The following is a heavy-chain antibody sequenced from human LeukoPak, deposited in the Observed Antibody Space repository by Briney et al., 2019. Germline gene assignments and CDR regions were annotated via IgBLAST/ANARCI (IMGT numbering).Heavy chain of an antibody. J-gene: IGHJ4*02. CDR2: ISSSSSTI. D-gene: IGHD2-2*01. CDR1: GFTFSSYS. Sequence: GGSLRLSCAASGFTFSSYSMNWVRQAPGKGLEWVSYISSSSSTIYYADSVKGRFTISRDNAKNSLYLQMNSLRAEDTAVYYCARPTPDCSSTSCYSYYFDYWGQGTLVTVSS. CDR3: ARPTPDCSSTSCYSYYFDY. V-gene: IGHV3-48*04.